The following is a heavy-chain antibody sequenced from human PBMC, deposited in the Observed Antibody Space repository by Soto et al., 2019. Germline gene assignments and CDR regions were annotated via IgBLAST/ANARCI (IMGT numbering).Heavy chain of an antibody. CDR2: IYYSGST. Sequence: SVTLSLTCTVAGGPLRSGDYYLSWIRQPPGKGLEWIGYIYYSGSTYYNPSLKSRVTISVDTSKNQFSLKLSSVTAADTAVYYCASHSSGPLNIFDPWGQGTPVTVSS. CDR1: GGPLRSGDYY. J-gene: IGHJ5*02. V-gene: IGHV4-30-4*01. CDR3: ASHSSGPLNIFDP. D-gene: IGHD3-22*01.